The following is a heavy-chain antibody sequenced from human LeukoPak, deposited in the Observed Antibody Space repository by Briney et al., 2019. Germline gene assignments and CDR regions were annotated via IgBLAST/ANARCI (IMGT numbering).Heavy chain of an antibody. D-gene: IGHD3-16*02. Sequence: GASVKVSCKASGYTFKTYSFTWVRQAPGQGLEWMGRISAYNGDTNYAQKFQGRVALTADTLTRTGYMELTSLRSDDTAVYYCEFRGVIPNYFDYWGQGSLVTVSS. J-gene: IGHJ4*02. CDR1: GYTFKTYS. CDR3: EFRGVIPNYFDY. V-gene: IGHV1-18*01. CDR2: ISAYNGDT.